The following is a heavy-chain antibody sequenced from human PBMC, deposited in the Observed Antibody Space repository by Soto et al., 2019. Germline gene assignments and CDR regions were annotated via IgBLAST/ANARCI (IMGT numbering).Heavy chain of an antibody. CDR3: ARARLVLPFDP. Sequence: QVQLQESGPGLVKPSQTLSLTCTVSGGSISSGGYYWSWIRQHPGKGLEWIGYIYYSGSTYYNPSLKRRVPISVDTFKNQFSLKRSSVTAAATAVYYCARARLVLPFDPWGQGTLVTVSS. J-gene: IGHJ5*02. D-gene: IGHD6-6*01. CDR1: GGSISSGGYY. CDR2: IYYSGST. V-gene: IGHV4-31*03.